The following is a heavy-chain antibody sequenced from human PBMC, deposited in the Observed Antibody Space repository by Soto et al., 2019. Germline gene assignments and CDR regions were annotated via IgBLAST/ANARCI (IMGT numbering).Heavy chain of an antibody. V-gene: IGHV2-5*02. CDR3: AHSPRGFTYFIDY. CDR1: GFSLSTRGVG. CDR2: LYWDDDE. J-gene: IGHJ4*02. Sequence: QITLNESGPTLVKPTQTLTLTCTFSGFSLSTRGVGVGWFRQPPGKALEWLELLYWDDDERYSPSLMSTLTITXDXXKHHAVHTMTNVDPVDTATYYCAHSPRGFTYFIDYWGQGTLVTVSS.